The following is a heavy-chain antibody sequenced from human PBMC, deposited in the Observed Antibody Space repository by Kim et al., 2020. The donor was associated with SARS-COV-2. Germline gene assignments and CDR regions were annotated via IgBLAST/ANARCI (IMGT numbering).Heavy chain of an antibody. D-gene: IGHD5-18*01. CDR3: AQGYSYGYYRG. Sequence: GGSLRLSCAASGFTFSSYGMHWVRQAPGKGLEWVAVISYDGSNKYYADSVKGRFTISRDNSKNTLYLQMNSLRAEDTAVYYCAQGYSYGYYRGWGQGTLVTVSS. CDR2: ISYDGSNK. V-gene: IGHV3-30*18. CDR1: GFTFSSYG. J-gene: IGHJ4*02.